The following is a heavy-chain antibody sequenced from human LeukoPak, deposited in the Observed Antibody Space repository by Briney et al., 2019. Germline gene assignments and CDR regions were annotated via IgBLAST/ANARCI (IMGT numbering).Heavy chain of an antibody. CDR1: GFSITTGYY. Sequence: SETLSLTCSVSGFSITTGYYWAWIRQPPGKGLEWIGTIFRIGSSYFNPSLKSRVTISVDTSKNQFSLKLSSVTAAGTAVYYCARGELGIVWDKYYYMDVWGKGTTVTVSS. D-gene: IGHD7-27*01. J-gene: IGHJ6*03. CDR2: IFRIGSS. V-gene: IGHV4-38-2*02. CDR3: ARGELGIVWDKYYYMDV.